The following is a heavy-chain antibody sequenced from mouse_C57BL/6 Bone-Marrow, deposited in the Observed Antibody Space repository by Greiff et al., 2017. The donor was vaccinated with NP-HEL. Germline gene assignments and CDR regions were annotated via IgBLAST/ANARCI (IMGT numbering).Heavy chain of an antibody. D-gene: IGHD1-1*01. V-gene: IGHV14-4*01. Sequence: VQLQQSGAELVRPGASVKLSCTASGFNIKDDYMHWVKQRPEQGLEWIGWIDPENGDTEYASKFQGKATITADTSSNTAYLPLSSLTSEDTAGYYCTIYEGAMDYWGQGTSVTVSS. CDR1: GFNIKDDY. J-gene: IGHJ4*01. CDR3: TIYEGAMDY. CDR2: IDPENGDT.